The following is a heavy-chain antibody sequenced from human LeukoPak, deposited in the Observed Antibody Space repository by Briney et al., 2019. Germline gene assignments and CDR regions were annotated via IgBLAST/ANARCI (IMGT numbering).Heavy chain of an antibody. CDR1: GFTFSSYA. D-gene: IGHD4-17*01. Sequence: GGSLRLSCAASGFTFSSYAMPGVRKAPVKGLEWVAVISYDGSNKYYADSVKGRFTISRDNSKNTLYLQMNSLRAEDTAVYYCAKDGLYDYGDPWGQGTLVTVSS. CDR3: AKDGLYDYGDP. CDR2: ISYDGSNK. V-gene: IGHV3-30-3*01. J-gene: IGHJ5*02.